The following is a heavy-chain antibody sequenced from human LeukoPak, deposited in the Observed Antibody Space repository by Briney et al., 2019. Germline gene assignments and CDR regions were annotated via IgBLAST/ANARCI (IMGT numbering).Heavy chain of an antibody. D-gene: IGHD2-2*01. V-gene: IGHV4-59*01. CDR2: IYYSGST. Sequence: SETLSLTCTVSGGSISSYYWSWIRQPPGKGLEWIGYIYYSGSTNYNPSLKSRVTISVDTSKNLFSLKLSSVTAADTAVYYCARARNLGYCSSTSCRNWFDPWGQGTLVTVSS. CDR3: ARARNLGYCSSTSCRNWFDP. CDR1: GGSISSYY. J-gene: IGHJ5*02.